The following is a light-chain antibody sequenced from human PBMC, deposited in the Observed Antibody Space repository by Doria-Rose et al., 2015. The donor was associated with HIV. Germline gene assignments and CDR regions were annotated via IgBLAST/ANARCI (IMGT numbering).Light chain of an antibody. CDR2: GAS. CDR1: QTIPSKY. CDR3: QQYGSLSAIT. J-gene: IGKJ5*01. Sequence: TQSPGTLSLSPGERATLSCRASQTIPSKYLSWYQQKLGQAPRLLIYGASSRATGIPDRFSGSRSGTDFTLTISRLEPEDFAVYYCQQYGSLSAITFGQGTRLEIK. V-gene: IGKV3-20*01.